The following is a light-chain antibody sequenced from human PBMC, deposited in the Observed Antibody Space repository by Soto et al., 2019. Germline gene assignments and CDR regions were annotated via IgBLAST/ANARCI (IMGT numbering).Light chain of an antibody. CDR2: EGS. CDR1: SSDVGSYNL. J-gene: IGLJ2*01. Sequence: QSALTQPASVSGSPGQSITISCTGTSSDVGSYNLVSWYQQHPGKAPKLMIYEGSKRPSGVSNRFSGSKSGNTASLTISGLQAEDEADYSCCSYAGSSTFLVFGGATKLTVL. CDR3: CSYAGSSTFLV. V-gene: IGLV2-23*03.